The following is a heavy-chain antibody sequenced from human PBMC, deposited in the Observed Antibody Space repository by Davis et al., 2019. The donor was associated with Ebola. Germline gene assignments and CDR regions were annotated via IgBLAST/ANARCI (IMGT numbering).Heavy chain of an antibody. V-gene: IGHV4-34*01. CDR3: ARLQMYYDFWSGYYRYYYGMDV. J-gene: IGHJ6*02. CDR2: INHSGST. Sequence: SETLSLTCAVYGGSFSGYYWSWIRQPPGKGLEWIGEINHSGSTNYNPSLKSRVTISVDTSKNQFSLKLSSVTAADTAVYYCARLQMYYDFWSGYYRYYYGMDVWGQGTTVTVSS. CDR1: GGSFSGYY. D-gene: IGHD3-3*01.